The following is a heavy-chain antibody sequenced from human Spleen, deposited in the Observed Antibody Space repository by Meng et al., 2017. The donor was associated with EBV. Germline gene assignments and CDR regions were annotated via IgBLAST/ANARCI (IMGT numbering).Heavy chain of an antibody. CDR2: INTNTGSP. Sequence: VQVGQSGFGLRKPGASVEVFCKGSGYTFTTHAINWVRQAPGQGLEWMGWINTNTGSPTYAQDYTGRFVFSLDTSVSTAYLQINSLESDDTAVYYCARAYGGYSFIGNYLDTWGQGTLVTVSS. D-gene: IGHD1-7*01. V-gene: IGHV7-4-1*02. J-gene: IGHJ5*02. CDR3: ARAYGGYSFIGNYLDT. CDR1: GYTFTTHA.